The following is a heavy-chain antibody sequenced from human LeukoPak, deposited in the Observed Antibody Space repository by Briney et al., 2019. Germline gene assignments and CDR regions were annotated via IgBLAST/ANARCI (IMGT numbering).Heavy chain of an antibody. V-gene: IGHV3-15*01. D-gene: IGHD2-2*01. J-gene: IGHJ4*02. Sequence: GGSLRLSCEASGITFTNAWMSWVRQAPGKGLEWVGRIRRKTDGGTADYAAPVMGRFTISRDDSNNTLYLQMNSLKTEDTAVYYCISGFCSSASCYAWGRGTLVIVSS. CDR3: ISGFCSSASCYA. CDR1: GITFTNAW. CDR2: IRRKTDGGTA.